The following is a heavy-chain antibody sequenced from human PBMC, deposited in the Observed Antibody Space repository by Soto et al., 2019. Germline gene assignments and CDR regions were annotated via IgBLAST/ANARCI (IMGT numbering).Heavy chain of an antibody. CDR1: GFTFGDYA. Sequence: GGSLRLSCTASGFTFGDYAMSWVRQAPGKGLEWVGFIRSKAYGGTTEYAASVKGRFTISRDDSKSIAYLQMNSLKTEDTAVYYCTRDRATTSYYYMDVWGKGTTVTVSS. V-gene: IGHV3-49*04. CDR3: TRDRATTSYYYMDV. J-gene: IGHJ6*03. D-gene: IGHD1-7*01. CDR2: IRSKAYGGTT.